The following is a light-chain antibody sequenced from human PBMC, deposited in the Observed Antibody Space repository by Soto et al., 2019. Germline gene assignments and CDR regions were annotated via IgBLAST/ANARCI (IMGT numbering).Light chain of an antibody. J-gene: IGLJ1*01. CDR1: PGNIGGYTF. Sequence: QSVLTQPPSPSGPPGQQAPTSSTGTPGNIGGYTFVSWYQQHPGKAPKLLIYDVNKRPSGVPDRFSGSKSGNTASLTVSGLQAEDEADYYCSAHGGTNPYVFGTGTKVTVL. CDR3: SAHGGTNPYV. CDR2: DVN. V-gene: IGLV2-8*01.